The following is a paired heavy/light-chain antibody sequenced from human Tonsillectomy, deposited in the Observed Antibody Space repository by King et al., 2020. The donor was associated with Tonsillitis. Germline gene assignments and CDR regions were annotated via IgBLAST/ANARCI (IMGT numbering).Light chain of an antibody. CDR1: QSLLHSNGYNY. CDR2: LGS. V-gene: IGKV2-28*01. Sequence: DIVMTQSPLSLPVTPGEPASISCRSSQSLLHSNGYNYLDWYLQKPGQSPQLLIYLGSNRASGVPDRFSGSGSGTDFTLKISRVEAEDFGVYYCMQTLQLWTFGQGTKVEIK. CDR3: MQTLQLWT. J-gene: IGKJ1*01.
Heavy chain of an antibody. V-gene: IGHV3-23*04. CDR1: GFTFNTYA. CDR3: AKIWGRFIPGATRARGFDY. J-gene: IGHJ4*02. Sequence: EVQLVESGGGLVQPGGSLRLSCAASGFTFNTYAMNWVRQAPGKGLEWVSSISSSGNNTYYADSVKGRFTISRDNSKNTLYLQMNSLRAEDTAVYYCAKIWGRFIPGATRARGFDYWGQGTLVTVS. D-gene: IGHD1-20*01. CDR2: ISSSGNNT.